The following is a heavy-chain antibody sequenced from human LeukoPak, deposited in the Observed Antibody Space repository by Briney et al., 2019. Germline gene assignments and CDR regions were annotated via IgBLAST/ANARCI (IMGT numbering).Heavy chain of an antibody. J-gene: IGHJ4*02. V-gene: IGHV4-34*01. CDR3: ARLSVLRYFDWLSPFDY. Sequence: PSETLSLTCAVYGGSFSGYYWSWNRQPPGKGLEWIGEINHSGSTNYNPSLKSRVTISVDTSKNQFSLKLSSVTAADTAVYYCARLSVLRYFDWLSPFDYWGQGTLVTVSS. CDR2: INHSGST. D-gene: IGHD3-9*01. CDR1: GGSFSGYY.